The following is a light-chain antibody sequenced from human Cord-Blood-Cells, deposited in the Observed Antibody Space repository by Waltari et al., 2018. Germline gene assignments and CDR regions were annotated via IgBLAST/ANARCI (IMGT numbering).Light chain of an antibody. J-gene: IGLJ3*02. Sequence: QSVLTQPPSVSGAPGQRVTISCTGSSSNIGAGYDVHWYQQLPGTAPKLLIYGNSNRPSGVPDRFSASTSGTSASLAITGLQAEDEADYYCQSYDSSLSGSVFGGGTKLTVL. CDR3: QSYDSSLSGSV. CDR2: GNS. CDR1: SSNIGAGYD. V-gene: IGLV1-40*01.